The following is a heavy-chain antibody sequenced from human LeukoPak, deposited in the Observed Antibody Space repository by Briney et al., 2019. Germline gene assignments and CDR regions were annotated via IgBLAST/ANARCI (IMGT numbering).Heavy chain of an antibody. V-gene: IGHV1-69*06. CDR3: ARGAEVAGSEGFGY. D-gene: IGHD6-19*01. CDR2: IIPIFGTA. Sequence: ASVKVSCKASGGTFSSYAISWVRQAPGQGLEWMGGIIPIFGTANYAQKFQGRVTITADKSTSTAYMELSSLRSEDTAVYYCARGAEVAGSEGFGYWGQGTLVTVSS. J-gene: IGHJ4*02. CDR1: GGTFSSYA.